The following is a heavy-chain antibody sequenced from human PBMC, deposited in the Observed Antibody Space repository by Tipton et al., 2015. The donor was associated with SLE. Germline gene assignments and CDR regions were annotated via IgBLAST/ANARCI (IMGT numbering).Heavy chain of an antibody. V-gene: IGHV4-30-4*01. CDR1: GGSISSGDYY. D-gene: IGHD1-26*01. CDR3: ARVGFYFDY. J-gene: IGHJ4*02. CDR2: IYYSGGT. Sequence: TLSLTCTVSGGSISSGDYYWSWIRQPPGKGLEWIGYIYYSGGTYYNPSLKSRVTISEDTSKKQFSLKLSSVTAADTAVYYCARVGFYFDYWGQGTLVTVSS.